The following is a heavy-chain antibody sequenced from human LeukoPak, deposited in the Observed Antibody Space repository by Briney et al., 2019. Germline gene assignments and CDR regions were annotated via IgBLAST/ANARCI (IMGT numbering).Heavy chain of an antibody. CDR2: IIPIFGTA. D-gene: IGHD1-20*01. V-gene: IGHV1-69*06. CDR1: GGTFSSYA. J-gene: IGHJ6*03. Sequence: LVKVSCKASGGTFSSYAISWVRQAPGQGLEWMGGIIPIFGTANYAQKFQGRVTITADKSTSTAYMELSSLRSEDTAVYYCARDNWNYYYYYMDVWGKGTTVTVSS. CDR3: ARDNWNYYYYYMDV.